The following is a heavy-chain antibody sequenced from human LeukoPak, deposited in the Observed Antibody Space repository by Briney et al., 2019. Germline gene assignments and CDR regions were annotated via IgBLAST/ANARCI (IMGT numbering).Heavy chain of an antibody. Sequence: GGSLRLSCAASGLAFSSYAMSWVRQAPGKGLEWVSTISVASNTFYADSVKGRFTISRDNSRNTVYLQMTSLRADDTAVYYCADYGVSGVRNNFYWGQGSLVTVSS. J-gene: IGHJ4*02. CDR2: ISVASNT. CDR1: GLAFSSYA. D-gene: IGHD3-3*01. CDR3: ADYGVSGVRNNFY. V-gene: IGHV3-23*01.